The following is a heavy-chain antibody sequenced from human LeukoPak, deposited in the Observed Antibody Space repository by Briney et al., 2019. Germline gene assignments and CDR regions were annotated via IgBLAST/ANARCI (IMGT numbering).Heavy chain of an antibody. CDR1: GYTFAGYY. CDR3: ATHDILLWSGESNYFDY. CDR2: INPNTGGT. D-gene: IGHD3-10*01. J-gene: IGHJ4*02. V-gene: IGHV1-2*02. Sequence: ASVKVSCKASGYTFAGYYMHWVRQAPGQGLEWMGWINPNTGGTNYAQKFQGRITMTRDTSISTAYMELGGLRSDDTAVYYCATHDILLWSGESNYFDYWGQGTLVTVSS.